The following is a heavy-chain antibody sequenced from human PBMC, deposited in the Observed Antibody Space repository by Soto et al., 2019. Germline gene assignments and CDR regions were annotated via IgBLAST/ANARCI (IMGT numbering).Heavy chain of an antibody. V-gene: IGHV1-69*01. CDR2: IIPIFVTA. CDR1: GGTFSTNA. Sequence: QVQLVQSGAEVKKPGSSVKVSCKASGGTFSTNAISWVRQAPGQGLEWMGGIIPIFVTANYAQKYQGRVTITADESTSTVYMEVSRLRFEDTAVYYCALVLGLYCGDDCSMHYFDYWGQGALVTVSS. J-gene: IGHJ4*02. D-gene: IGHD2-21*02. CDR3: ALVLGLYCGDDCSMHYFDY.